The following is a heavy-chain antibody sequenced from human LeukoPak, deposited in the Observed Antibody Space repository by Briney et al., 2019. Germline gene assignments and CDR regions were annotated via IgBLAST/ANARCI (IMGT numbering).Heavy chain of an antibody. CDR3: ARWTTTFLDY. V-gene: IGHV1-46*01. D-gene: IGHD1-1*01. J-gene: IGHJ4*02. CDR1: GYTFTNYY. CDR2: SNPSGDST. Sequence: ASVKVSCKASGYTFTNYYIHWVRQAPGHGLEWMGISNPSGDSTNYAQKFQGRVTMTRDTSTSTVYMDLSSLRSEDTPVYYCARWTTTFLDYWGQGTLDTVSS.